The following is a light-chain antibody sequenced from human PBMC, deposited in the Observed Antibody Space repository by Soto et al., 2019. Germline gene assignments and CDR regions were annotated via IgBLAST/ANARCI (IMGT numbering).Light chain of an antibody. CDR3: QQSYSTPSLT. J-gene: IGKJ4*01. Sequence: AIQLTQSPSSLSASVGDRVPITCRASQDISSLFAWYQQRPWNPPKLLIYDASSLESGVPSRFSSSGSGTDFALTISGLQPEDFATYYCQQSYSTPSLTFGGGTKVDI. V-gene: IGKV1-13*02. CDR1: QDISSL. CDR2: DAS.